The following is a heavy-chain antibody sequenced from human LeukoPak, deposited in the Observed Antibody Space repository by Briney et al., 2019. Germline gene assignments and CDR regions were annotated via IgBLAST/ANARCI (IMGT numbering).Heavy chain of an antibody. CDR1: GFTLSSYT. Sequence: SGGSLRLSCAASGFTLSSYTMNWIRQSPGKGLEWVSFISTSSDYMNYADSLRGRFTISRDNAKNSLYLQMDFLRVEDTALYYCARGRYYGSGSYDNGFIDYWGQGTLVTVSS. CDR3: ARGRYYGSGSYDNGFIDY. D-gene: IGHD3-10*01. J-gene: IGHJ4*02. V-gene: IGHV3-21*01. CDR2: ISTSSDYM.